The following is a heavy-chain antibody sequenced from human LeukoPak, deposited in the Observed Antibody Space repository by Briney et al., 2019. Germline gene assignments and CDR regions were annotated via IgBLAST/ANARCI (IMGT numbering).Heavy chain of an antibody. CDR1: GGSISGYY. D-gene: IGHD6-19*01. V-gene: IGHV4-59*01. J-gene: IGHJ4*02. Sequence: PSGTLSLTCTVSGGSISGYYWSWIRQPPGKGLEWIGYTYNSGSTNYNPSLKSRVTISVDTSKNQFSLKLSSVTAADTAIYYCARDGRAGSLFAYWGQGTLVTVSS. CDR2: TYNSGST. CDR3: ARDGRAGSLFAY.